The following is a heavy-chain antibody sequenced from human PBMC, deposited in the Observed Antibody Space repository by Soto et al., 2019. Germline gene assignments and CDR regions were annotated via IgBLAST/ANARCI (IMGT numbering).Heavy chain of an antibody. J-gene: IGHJ4*02. CDR3: ARSGDHDNRLDY. CDR1: GFTFSSYA. CDR2: ISGSGGST. Sequence: PGGSLRLSCAASGFTFSSYAMSWVRQAPGKGLEWVSAISGSGGSTYYADSVKGRFTISRDNSKNTLYLQMNSLRAEDTAVYYCARSGDHDNRLDYWGQGTSVSSPQ. V-gene: IGHV3-23*01. D-gene: IGHD2-21*02.